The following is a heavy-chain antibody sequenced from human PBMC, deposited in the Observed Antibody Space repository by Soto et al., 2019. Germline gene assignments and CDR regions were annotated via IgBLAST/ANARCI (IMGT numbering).Heavy chain of an antibody. J-gene: IGHJ4*02. Sequence: SETLSLTCAVYGGSFSGYYWSWIRQPPGKGLEWIGEINHSGSTNYNPSLKSRVTISVDTSKNQFSLKLSSVTAADTAVYYCAREETNYYDSSGYYYFDYWGQGTLVTVSS. D-gene: IGHD3-22*01. CDR1: GGSFSGYY. CDR3: AREETNYYDSSGYYYFDY. CDR2: INHSGST. V-gene: IGHV4-34*01.